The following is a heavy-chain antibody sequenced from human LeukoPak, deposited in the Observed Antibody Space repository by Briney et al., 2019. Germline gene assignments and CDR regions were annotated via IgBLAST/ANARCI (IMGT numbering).Heavy chain of an antibody. Sequence: GESLQISCRGSGYSFTSYWIGWVRPMPGKGLEWMGIIYPGDSDTRYSPSFQGQVTISADKSISTAYLQWSSLKASDTAMYYCARREWGSTSCCPFDYWGQGTLVTVSS. D-gene: IGHD2-2*01. CDR1: GYSFTSYW. V-gene: IGHV5-51*01. CDR2: IYPGDSDT. J-gene: IGHJ4*02. CDR3: ARREWGSTSCCPFDY.